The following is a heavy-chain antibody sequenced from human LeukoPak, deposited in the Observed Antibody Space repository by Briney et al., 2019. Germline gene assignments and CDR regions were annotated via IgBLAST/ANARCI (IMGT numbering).Heavy chain of an antibody. D-gene: IGHD2-15*01. V-gene: IGHV1-2*02. CDR3: ASLPLIVVVAANDVDY. Sequence: ASVKVSCKASGYTFTGYYMHWGRQAPGQGLEWMGWINPNSGGTNYAQKFQGRLTMTSDTSISTAYMELSRLRSDDTAVYYCASLPLIVVVAANDVDYWGPGTLVTVSS. CDR1: GYTFTGYY. J-gene: IGHJ4*02. CDR2: INPNSGGT.